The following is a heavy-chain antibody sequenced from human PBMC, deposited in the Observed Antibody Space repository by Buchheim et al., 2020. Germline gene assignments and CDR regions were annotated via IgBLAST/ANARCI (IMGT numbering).Heavy chain of an antibody. CDR1: GFTFSSYG. Sequence: QVQLVESGGGVVQPGRSLRLSCAASGFTFSSYGMHWVRQAPGKGLEWVAVISYDGSNKYYADSVKGRFTISRDNSKNTLYLQMNSLRAEDTAVYYCAKLPVQIAAAGTTFFDYWGQGTL. V-gene: IGHV3-30*18. D-gene: IGHD6-13*01. J-gene: IGHJ4*02. CDR2: ISYDGSNK. CDR3: AKLPVQIAAAGTTFFDY.